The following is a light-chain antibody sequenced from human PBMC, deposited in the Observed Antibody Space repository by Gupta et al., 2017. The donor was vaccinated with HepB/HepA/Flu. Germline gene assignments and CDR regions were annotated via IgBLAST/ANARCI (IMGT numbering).Light chain of an antibody. CDR2: DVY. V-gene: IGLV2-14*03. CDR1: SSDVGAYNY. J-gene: IGLJ1*01. CDR3: SSYTANDTYV. Sequence: QSALTQPASVSGSPGQSITVSCTGTSSDVGAYNYVSWYQQHPGNVPKLIIFDVYNRPSGVSNRFSGSKSGNTASLTISGRQAEDEADYYCSSYTANDTYVFGTGTKVTVL.